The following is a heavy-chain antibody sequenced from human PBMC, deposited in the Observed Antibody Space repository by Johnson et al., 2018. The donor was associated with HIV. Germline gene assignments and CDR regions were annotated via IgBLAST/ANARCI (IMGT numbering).Heavy chain of an antibody. J-gene: IGHJ3*02. CDR3: ARDLYYGSGSSVAFDI. CDR1: GFIFSTYG. D-gene: IGHD3-10*01. Sequence: QVQLVESGGGVVQPGGSLRLSCVASGFIFSTYGMHWVRQAPGKGLEWLAFIRYDGSNEYYVDSVKGRFTISRDNSKNTLYLQMNSLRAEDTAMYYCARDLYYGSGSSVAFDIWGQGTMVTVSS. CDR2: IRYDGSNE. V-gene: IGHV3-30*02.